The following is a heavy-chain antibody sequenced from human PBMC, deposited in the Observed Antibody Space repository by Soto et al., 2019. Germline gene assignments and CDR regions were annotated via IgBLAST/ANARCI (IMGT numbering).Heavy chain of an antibody. J-gene: IGHJ4*02. V-gene: IGHV3-48*03. CDR1: GFTFSSFE. CDR2: ISNSGRII. Sequence: GGSLRLSCAASGFTFSSFEMNWVRQAPGKGLEWVSYISNSGRIIYYADSVKGRFTISRDDAKNSLYLQMNSLRAEDTAVYYCAREWGTSIAAAFDYWGQGTLVTVSS. CDR3: AREWGTSIAAAFDY. D-gene: IGHD6-6*01.